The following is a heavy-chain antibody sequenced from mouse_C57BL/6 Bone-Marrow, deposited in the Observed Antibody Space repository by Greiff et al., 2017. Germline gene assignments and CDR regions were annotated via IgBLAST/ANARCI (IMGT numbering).Heavy chain of an antibody. V-gene: IGHV8-8*01. CDR1: GFSLSTFGMG. CDR3: ARMVIYYDDDGFAY. J-gene: IGHJ3*01. D-gene: IGHD2-4*01. Sequence: QVQLKESGPGILQPSQTLSLTCSFSGFSLSTFGMGVGWLRPPSGKGLEWLAHIWWDDDKYYNPSLKSRLTISKDTSKKQVLLKSANVDNADTATYYGARMVIYYDDDGFAYWGQGTLVTVSA. CDR2: IWWDDDK.